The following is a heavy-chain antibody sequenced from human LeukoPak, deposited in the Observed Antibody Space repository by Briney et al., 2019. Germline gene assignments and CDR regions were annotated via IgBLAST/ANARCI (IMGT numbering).Heavy chain of an antibody. D-gene: IGHD6-13*01. CDR3: ARDAEVAAAGTWRGCFQH. V-gene: IGHV3-30*04. CDR2: ISYDGSNK. Sequence: GGSLRLSCAASGFTFSSYAMHWVRQAPGKGLEWVAVISYDGSNKYYADSVKGRFTISRDNSKNTLYLQMNSLRAEDTAVYYCARDAEVAAAGTWRGCFQHWGQGTLVTVSS. CDR1: GFTFSSYA. J-gene: IGHJ1*01.